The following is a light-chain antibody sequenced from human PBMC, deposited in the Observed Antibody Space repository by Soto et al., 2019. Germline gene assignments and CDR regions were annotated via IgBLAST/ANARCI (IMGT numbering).Light chain of an antibody. CDR1: QTISTY. J-gene: IGKJ1*01. CDR2: GAS. V-gene: IGKV1-39*01. CDR3: QQSYASPPT. Sequence: IRMTQSPSSLSASVGDRVTITCRASQTISTYLNWYQQKPGKAPKLLIYGASDLQSGVPSRFSGSTSATDFTLTISSLQPEDFATYYCQQSYASPPTFGQGTKVDIK.